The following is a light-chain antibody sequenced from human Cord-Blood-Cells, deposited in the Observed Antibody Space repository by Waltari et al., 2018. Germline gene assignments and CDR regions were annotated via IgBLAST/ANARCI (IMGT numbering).Light chain of an antibody. V-gene: IGLV2-23*01. J-gene: IGLJ2*01. CDR1: SSDVGSYNL. CDR2: EGS. Sequence: QSALTQPASVSGSPGQSITISCTGTSSDVGSYNLVSWYQQHPGKAPKLMIYEGSKLPSGVSNRFSGSKSGNTASLTITGLQAEDEADYYCCSYAGSSTVFGGGTKLTVL. CDR3: CSYAGSSTV.